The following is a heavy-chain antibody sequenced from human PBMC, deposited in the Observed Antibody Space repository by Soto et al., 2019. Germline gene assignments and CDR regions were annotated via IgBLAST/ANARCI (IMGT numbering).Heavy chain of an antibody. D-gene: IGHD6-13*01. CDR3: ARSSVLTGYSSSWYLG. Sequence: ASVKVSCKTSGGTFSSYAISWVRQAPGQGLEWMGGIIPIFDTANYAQKFQGRVTITADESTSTAYMELSSLRSEDTAVYYCARSSVLTGYSSSWYLGWGQGTLVTVSS. CDR2: IIPIFDTA. V-gene: IGHV1-69*13. J-gene: IGHJ4*02. CDR1: GGTFSSYA.